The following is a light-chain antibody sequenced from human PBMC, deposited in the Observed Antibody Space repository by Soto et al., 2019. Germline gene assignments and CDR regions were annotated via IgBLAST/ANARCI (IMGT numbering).Light chain of an antibody. CDR1: RSVNTN. V-gene: IGKV3-15*01. Sequence: EIVMTQSPSTLSVSPGQRVTLSCRASRSVNTNLAWYQHKPGQAPRLLIYGASTRATGIPARFSGTGSGTDFTLTISSLEPEDSGVYYCQQRSNWPPLTFGGGTKVDIK. J-gene: IGKJ4*01. CDR2: GAS. CDR3: QQRSNWPPLT.